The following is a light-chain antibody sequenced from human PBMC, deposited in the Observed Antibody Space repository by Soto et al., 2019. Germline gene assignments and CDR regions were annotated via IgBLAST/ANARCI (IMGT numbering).Light chain of an antibody. Sequence: DIQMTQSPSTLSASVGDRVTITCRASQSIGTWVAWYQQKPGEAPKFLIYDVSTLDSGVPSRFSGSGSGTEFTLTISGLQPDDFATYYCQQYSSFPWTFGQGTKVEIK. CDR3: QQYSSFPWT. V-gene: IGKV1-5*01. J-gene: IGKJ1*01. CDR1: QSIGTW. CDR2: DVS.